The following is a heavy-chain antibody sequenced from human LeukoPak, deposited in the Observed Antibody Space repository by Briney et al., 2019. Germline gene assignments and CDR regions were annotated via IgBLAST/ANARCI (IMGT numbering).Heavy chain of an antibody. CDR2: ISSSSSTI. D-gene: IGHD3-9*01. V-gene: IGHV3-48*01. J-gene: IGHJ6*02. Sequence: GGSLRLSCAASGFIFSSYSMNWVRQTPGKGLEWVSYISSSSSTIYYADSVKGRFTISRDNSKNTLYLQMNNLRAEDTAVYYCAKDRDIILTGHGMDVWGQGTTVTVSS. CDR1: GFIFSSYS. CDR3: AKDRDIILTGHGMDV.